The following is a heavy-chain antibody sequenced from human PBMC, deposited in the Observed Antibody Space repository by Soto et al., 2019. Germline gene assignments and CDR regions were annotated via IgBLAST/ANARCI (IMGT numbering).Heavy chain of an antibody. CDR1: NGPISSHY. CDR3: ARVPSP. Sequence: PSETLSLTCTVSNGPISSHYWSWIRQSPGKGLEWIGYIYHSGSTYYNPSLKSRVTISVDRSKNQFSLRLTSVTAADTAVYYCARVPSPWGQGTLVTVSS. J-gene: IGHJ5*02. CDR2: IYHSGST. V-gene: IGHV4-30-2*06.